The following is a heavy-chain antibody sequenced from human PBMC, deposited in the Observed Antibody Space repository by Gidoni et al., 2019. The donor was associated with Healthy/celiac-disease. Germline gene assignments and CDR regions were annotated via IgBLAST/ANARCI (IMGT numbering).Heavy chain of an antibody. V-gene: IGHV4-39*01. CDR3: ARVSSGWYGY. J-gene: IGHJ4*02. Sequence: QLQLQESGPGLVKPSEPLSPTCTVSGGSISSSSYYWGWIRQPPGKGLEWIGSISYSGRTYYTPSLKSRVTMSVDTSKNQFSLKLSAVTAADTAVYYCARVSSGWYGYWGQGTLVTVSS. CDR1: GGSISSSSYY. CDR2: ISYSGRT. D-gene: IGHD6-19*01.